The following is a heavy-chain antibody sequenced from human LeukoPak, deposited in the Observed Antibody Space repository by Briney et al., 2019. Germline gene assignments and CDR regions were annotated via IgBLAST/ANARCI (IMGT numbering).Heavy chain of an antibody. J-gene: IGHJ4*02. CDR2: INSDASTT. Sequence: GGSLRLSCAASRFTFSSYWMHWVRQAPGKGLVWVSRINSDASTTSYADSVKGRFTISRDNAKNTLHLQMNSLRAEDTAVYYCTRVAGSGSVDWGQGTLVTASS. V-gene: IGHV3-74*01. CDR3: TRVAGSGSVD. CDR1: RFTFSSYW. D-gene: IGHD1-26*01.